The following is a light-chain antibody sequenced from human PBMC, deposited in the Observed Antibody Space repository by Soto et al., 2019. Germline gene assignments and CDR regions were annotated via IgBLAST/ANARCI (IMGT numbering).Light chain of an antibody. CDR3: MQALQSLT. CDR2: FGS. J-gene: IGKJ5*01. V-gene: IGKV2-28*01. CDR1: QSLLYNNTYNY. Sequence: EIVMTQSALTLPVTPGGPASISCRSSQSLLYNNTYNYLDWYVQKPGQSPQLLIYFGSNRARGVPDRFSGSGSGTYFTLKINRVEAEDVGTYYCMQALQSLTFGQGTRVENK.